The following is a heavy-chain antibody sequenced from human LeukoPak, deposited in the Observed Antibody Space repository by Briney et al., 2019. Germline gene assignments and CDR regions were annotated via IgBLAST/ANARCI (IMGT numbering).Heavy chain of an antibody. V-gene: IGHV1-69*06. Sequence: ASVKVSFKASGGTFSSYGISWVRQAPGQGLEWMGRIIPIFGTANYAQKFQGRVTITADKSTSTAYMELSSLRSEDTAVYYCARDEGIAVAGTSPGSYYYYYMDVWGKGTTVTVSS. CDR1: GGTFSSYG. CDR3: ARDEGIAVAGTSPGSYYYYYMDV. J-gene: IGHJ6*03. CDR2: IIPIFGTA. D-gene: IGHD6-19*01.